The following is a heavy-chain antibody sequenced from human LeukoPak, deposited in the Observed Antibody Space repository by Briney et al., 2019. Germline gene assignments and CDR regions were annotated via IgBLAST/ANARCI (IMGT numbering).Heavy chain of an antibody. V-gene: IGHV3-48*02. D-gene: IGHD4-17*01. CDR2: ISSSSSTI. Sequence: GGSLRLSCAASGFTFSSYSMNWVSQAPGKGLEWVSYISSSSSTIYYADSVKGRFTIARDNAKNSLYLQMNSLRDEDTAVYYCARVVRNYGDWVFDYWGQGTLVTVSS. CDR3: ARVVRNYGDWVFDY. CDR1: GFTFSSYS. J-gene: IGHJ4*02.